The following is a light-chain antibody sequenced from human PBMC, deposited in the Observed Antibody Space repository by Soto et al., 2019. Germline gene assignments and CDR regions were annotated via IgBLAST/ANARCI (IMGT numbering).Light chain of an antibody. CDR2: AAF. CDR1: QSISSY. J-gene: IGKJ1*01. V-gene: IGKV1-39*01. Sequence: DIQMTQSPSSLSASVGDRVTITCRASQSISSYLNWYQQKPGKASNLLIYAAFSLQSGVPSRFSGSGSGADFTLTISSLQPEDFATYYCQQSYSTPWTFGQGTKVEIK. CDR3: QQSYSTPWT.